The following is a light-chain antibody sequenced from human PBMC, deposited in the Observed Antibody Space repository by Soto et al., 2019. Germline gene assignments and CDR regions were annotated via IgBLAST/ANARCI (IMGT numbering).Light chain of an antibody. J-gene: IGKJ4*02. CDR1: QSVLYSSDNKNY. CDR2: WAS. Sequence: DIVMTQAPDSLAVSLGERATINCKSSQSVLYSSDNKNYLAWYQQKPGQPPDLLIAWASSRESGIPARFSGTGSGTDFSLTIRGLKAGVLAIYYCHQYSVITRTFGRGTKADSK. V-gene: IGKV4-1*01. CDR3: HQYSVITRT.